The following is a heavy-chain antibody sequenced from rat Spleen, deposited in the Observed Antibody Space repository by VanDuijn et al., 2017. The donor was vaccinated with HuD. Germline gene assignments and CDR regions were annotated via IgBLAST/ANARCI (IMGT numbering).Heavy chain of an antibody. V-gene: IGHV3-1*01. CDR2: ISYSGSS. D-gene: IGHD1-12*01. J-gene: IGHJ1*01. Sequence: EVQLQESGPGLVKPSQSLSLTCSVTGYSITSNYWGWIRKFPGNKMEWMGYISYSGSSSYNPSLKSRISITRDTSKNQFFLQLNSVITEDTATYYCVGHRDSYAHDWYFDLWGPGTKVTVSS. CDR1: GYSITSNY. CDR3: VGHRDSYAHDWYFDL.